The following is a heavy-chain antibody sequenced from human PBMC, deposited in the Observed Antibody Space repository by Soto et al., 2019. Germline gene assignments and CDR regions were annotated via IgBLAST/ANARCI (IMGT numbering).Heavy chain of an antibody. D-gene: IGHD1-26*01. J-gene: IGHJ5*02. V-gene: IGHV4-61*01. CDR1: GGSVSSGRYY. CDR2: IYYSGST. Sequence: SETLSLTCTVSGGSVSSGRYYWSWIRQPPGKGLEWIGYIYYSGSTNYNPSLKSRVTISVDTSKNQFSLKLSSVTAADTAVYYCARDLQRGNGLQNWFDPWGQGALVTVPS. CDR3: ARDLQRGNGLQNWFDP.